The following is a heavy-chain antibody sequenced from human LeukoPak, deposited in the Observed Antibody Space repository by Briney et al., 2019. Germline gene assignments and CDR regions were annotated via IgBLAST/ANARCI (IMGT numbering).Heavy chain of an antibody. V-gene: IGHV1-2*02. CDR3: ARAGTVTTDYYYYMDV. D-gene: IGHD4-17*01. Sequence: GASVKVSCKASGYTFTGYYMHWVRQAPGQGFEWMGWINPKSGGTNYAEKFQGRVTITADKSTSTAYMELSSLGSEDTAVYYCARAGTVTTDYYYYMDVWGKGTTVTVSS. CDR2: INPKSGGT. J-gene: IGHJ6*03. CDR1: GYTFTGYY.